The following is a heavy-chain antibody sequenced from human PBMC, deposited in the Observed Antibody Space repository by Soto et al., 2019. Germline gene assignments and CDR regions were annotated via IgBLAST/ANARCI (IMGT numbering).Heavy chain of an antibody. Sequence: GGSLRLSCEASGFKFDDYMMHWVRQAPGKGLEWISLISWDGGSIDYTDSVKGRFTVSRDNSKTSLYLHMDGLTTEDTAFYFCAKEGNGGSSLDSWGQGTLVTVSS. CDR3: AKEGNGGSSLDS. J-gene: IGHJ5*01. D-gene: IGHD2-15*01. CDR1: GFKFDDYM. V-gene: IGHV3-43*01. CDR2: ISWDGGSI.